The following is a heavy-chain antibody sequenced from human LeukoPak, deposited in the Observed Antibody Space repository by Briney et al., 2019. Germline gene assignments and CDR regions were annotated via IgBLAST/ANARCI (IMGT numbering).Heavy chain of an antibody. J-gene: IGHJ4*02. D-gene: IGHD5-18*01. CDR2: TRNKANIYTT. CDR3: VRGYSYGYSSFDY. CDR1: GFTFSDHY. Sequence: PGGSLRLSCAASGFTFSDHYMDWVRQAPGKGLEWVGRTRNKANIYTTEYAASVKGRFTISRDDSKNSLCLQMNSLKTEDTAVYYCVRGYSYGYSSFDYWGQGTLVTVSS. V-gene: IGHV3-72*01.